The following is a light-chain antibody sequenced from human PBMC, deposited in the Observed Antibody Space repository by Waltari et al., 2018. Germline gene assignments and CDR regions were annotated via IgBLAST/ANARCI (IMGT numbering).Light chain of an antibody. CDR1: QTIYGSW. V-gene: IGKV3-20*01. J-gene: IGKJ4*01. CDR3: RQYDGTVVT. Sequence: EIVLTQSPGTLSVSPGERVTVSCRASQTIYGSWLSWYHQKPGQAPRLLIYGGSNRAPGIPDRFSGSGSGTHFTLTNTRLKPEDSAVDDCRQYDGTVVTIGGGTTVESK. CDR2: GGS.